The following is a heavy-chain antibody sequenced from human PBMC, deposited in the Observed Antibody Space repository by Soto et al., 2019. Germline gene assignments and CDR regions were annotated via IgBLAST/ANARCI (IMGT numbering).Heavy chain of an antibody. Sequence: GGSLRLSCAASGFTFSSYGTHWVRQAPGKGLEWVAVISYDGSNKYYADSVKGRFTISRDNSKNTLYLQMNSLRAEDTAVYYCAKDAESYYDFWSGHHLYCYYGMDVWGQGTTVTVS. D-gene: IGHD3-3*01. J-gene: IGHJ6*02. V-gene: IGHV3-30*18. CDR2: ISYDGSNK. CDR3: AKDAESYYDFWSGHHLYCYYGMDV. CDR1: GFTFSSYG.